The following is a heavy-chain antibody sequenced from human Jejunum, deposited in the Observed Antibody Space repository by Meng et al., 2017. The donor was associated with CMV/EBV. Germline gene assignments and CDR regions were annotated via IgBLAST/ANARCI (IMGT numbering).Heavy chain of an antibody. CDR1: GGSISRSSYY. J-gene: IGHJ5*02. CDR3: ARYVVFNWFDP. Sequence: CTVSGGSISRSSYYWGWIRQPPGKGLEWIGSIYYSGSTYYNPSLKSRVTISVDTSKNQFSLKLSSVTAADTAVYYCARYVVFNWFDPWGQGTLVTVSS. V-gene: IGHV4-39*01. CDR2: IYYSGST. D-gene: IGHD3-22*01.